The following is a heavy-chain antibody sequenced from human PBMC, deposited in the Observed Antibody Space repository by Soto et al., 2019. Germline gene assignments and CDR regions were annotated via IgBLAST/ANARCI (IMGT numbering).Heavy chain of an antibody. J-gene: IGHJ4*02. Sequence: PGGSLRLSCAASGFTFSSYAMSWVRQAPGKGLEWVSAISGSGGSTYYADSVKGRLTISRDNSKNTLYLQMNTLRAEDTAVYYCAKALISVTVPFDSWGQGPLVTVS. CDR2: ISGSGGST. D-gene: IGHD4-17*01. CDR1: GFTFSSYA. CDR3: AKALISVTVPFDS. V-gene: IGHV3-23*01.